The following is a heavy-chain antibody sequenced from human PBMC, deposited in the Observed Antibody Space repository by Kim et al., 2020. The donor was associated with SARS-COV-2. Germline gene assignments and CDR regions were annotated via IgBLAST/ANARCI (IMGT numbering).Heavy chain of an antibody. V-gene: IGHV4-31*03. Sequence: SETLSLTCTVSGGSISSGGYYWSWIRQHPGKGLEWIGYIYYSGSTYYNPSLKSRVTISVDTSKNQFSLKLSSVTAADTAVYYCARVYYDSSGYWGQGGYFDLWGRGTLVTVSS. CDR2: IYYSGST. CDR3: ARVYYDSSGYWGQGGYFDL. CDR1: GGSISSGGYY. D-gene: IGHD3-22*01. J-gene: IGHJ2*01.